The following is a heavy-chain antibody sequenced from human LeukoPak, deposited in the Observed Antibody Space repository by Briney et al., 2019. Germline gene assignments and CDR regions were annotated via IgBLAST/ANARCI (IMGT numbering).Heavy chain of an antibody. Sequence: QPGGSLRLSCAASGFTFSSYAMHWVRQAPGKGLEWVAVISYDGSNKYYADSVKGRFTISRDNSKNSLYLQMNSLRAEDTAVYYCARAYSNGWSRWFDPWGQGTLVTVSS. D-gene: IGHD6-19*01. CDR3: ARAYSNGWSRWFDP. CDR1: GFTFSSYA. CDR2: ISYDGSNK. J-gene: IGHJ5*02. V-gene: IGHV3-30*04.